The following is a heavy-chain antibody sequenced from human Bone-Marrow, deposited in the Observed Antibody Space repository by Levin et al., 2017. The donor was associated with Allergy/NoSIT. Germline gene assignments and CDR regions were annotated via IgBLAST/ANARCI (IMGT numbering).Heavy chain of an antibody. CDR3: AREIVGATQS. V-gene: IGHV1-69*13. CDR1: GGTFSSYA. J-gene: IGHJ5*02. Sequence: WASVKVSCKASGGTFSSYAISWVRQAPGQGLEWMGGIIPIFGTANYAQKFQGRVTITADESTSTAYMELSSLRSEDTAVYYCAREIVGATQSWGQGTLVTVSS. CDR2: IIPIFGTA. D-gene: IGHD1-26*01.